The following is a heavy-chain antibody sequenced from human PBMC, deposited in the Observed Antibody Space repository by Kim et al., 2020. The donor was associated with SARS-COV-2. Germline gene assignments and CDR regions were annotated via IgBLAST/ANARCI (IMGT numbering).Heavy chain of an antibody. J-gene: IGHJ5*02. V-gene: IGHV4-39*07. CDR1: GGSISSSSYY. CDR3: ARALVGTTLYDILTGYYQDWFDP. D-gene: IGHD3-9*01. Sequence: SETLSLTCTVSGGSISSSSYYWGWIRQPPGKGLEWIGSIYYSGSTYYNPSLKSRVTISVDTSKNQFSLKLSSVTAADTAVYYCARALVGTTLYDILTGYYQDWFDPWGQGTLVTVSS. CDR2: IYYSGST.